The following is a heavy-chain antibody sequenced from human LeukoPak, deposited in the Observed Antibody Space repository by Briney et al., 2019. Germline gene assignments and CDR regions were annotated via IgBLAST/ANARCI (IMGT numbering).Heavy chain of an antibody. D-gene: IGHD6-13*01. CDR3: ASGGVRRRIAAAVYYYYYYMDV. V-gene: IGHV1-69*13. CDR2: IIPIFGTA. Sequence: ASVKVSCKASGGTFSSYAIGWVRQAPGQGLEWMGGIIPIFGTANYAQKFQGRVTITADESTSTAYMELSSLRSEDTAVYYCASGGVRRRIAAAVYYYYYYMDVWGKGTTVTVSS. CDR1: GGTFSSYA. J-gene: IGHJ6*03.